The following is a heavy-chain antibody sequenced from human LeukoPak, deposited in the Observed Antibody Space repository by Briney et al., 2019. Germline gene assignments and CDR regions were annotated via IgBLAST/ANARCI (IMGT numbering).Heavy chain of an antibody. CDR2: IYRDGSGT. V-gene: IGHV3-43*02. CDR1: GFTFNQYP. Sequence: GGSLRLSCAASGFTFNQYPMHWVRQAPGKGLEWLSRIYRDGSGTYYADSVKGRFTISRDNSKNLLYLQMNSLRTEDTALYYCAKDYYGSGIYGNFFDPWGQGTLVTVSS. D-gene: IGHD3-10*01. CDR3: AKDYYGSGIYGNFFDP. J-gene: IGHJ5*02.